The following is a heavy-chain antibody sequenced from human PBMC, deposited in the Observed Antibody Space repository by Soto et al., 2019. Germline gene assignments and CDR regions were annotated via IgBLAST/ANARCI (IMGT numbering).Heavy chain of an antibody. Sequence: SETLSLTCTVSGGSVSGYYWTWIRQPPGKGLEWIGYIYFRGSIKNNPSLGGRATISADASESQVSLKLVSMTAADTAVYYCAGLILVGASLYLDHWDQGIQVTVSS. D-gene: IGHD1-26*01. V-gene: IGHV4-59*02. J-gene: IGHJ4*02. CDR1: GGSVSGYY. CDR3: AGLILVGASLYLDH. CDR2: IYFRGSI.